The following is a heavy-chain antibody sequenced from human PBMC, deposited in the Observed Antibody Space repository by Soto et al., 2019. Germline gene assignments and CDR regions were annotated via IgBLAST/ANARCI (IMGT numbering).Heavy chain of an antibody. Sequence: QVQLQESGPGLVKPSETLSLTCTVSGGSGNSGAYSCRWIRRPPGKGLQLIGYISYNGNTRDNPYLPSRVTISVDTSKHQLSLNLSSVTAVDTAVYSCAGELAPAVLRFPSFDSWGQGTLVTVSS. CDR3: AGELAPAVLRFPSFDS. J-gene: IGHJ4*02. CDR2: ISYNGNT. V-gene: IGHV4-61*08. CDR1: GGSGNSGAYS.